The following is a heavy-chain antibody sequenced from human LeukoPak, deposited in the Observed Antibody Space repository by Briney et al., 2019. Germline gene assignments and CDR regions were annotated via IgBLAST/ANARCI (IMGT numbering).Heavy chain of an antibody. J-gene: IGHJ4*02. V-gene: IGHV1-24*01. CDR3: ATAGTSLRNPYGDHSDY. D-gene: IGHD4-17*01. CDR2: FDPEDGET. Sequence: ASVNVSCKVSGYTLTELSMHWVRQAPGKGLEWMGGFDPEDGETIYAQKFQGRVTMTEDTSTDTAYMDLSSLRFEDTAVYYCATAGTSLRNPYGDHSDYWGQGTLVTVSS. CDR1: GYTLTELS.